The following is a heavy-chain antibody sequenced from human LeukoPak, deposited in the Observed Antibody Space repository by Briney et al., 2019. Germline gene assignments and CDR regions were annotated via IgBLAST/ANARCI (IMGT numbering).Heavy chain of an antibody. CDR1: GYTFTSYG. D-gene: IGHD4-17*01. V-gene: IGHV1-18*01. CDR2: ISAYNGNT. Sequence: ASVKVSCKASGYTFTSYGISWVRQVPGQGLEWMGWISAYNGNTNYAQKLQGRVTMTTDTSTSTAYMELRSLRSDDTAVYYCARDPMTTVTAGAANAFDIWGQGTMVTVSS. J-gene: IGHJ3*02. CDR3: ARDPMTTVTAGAANAFDI.